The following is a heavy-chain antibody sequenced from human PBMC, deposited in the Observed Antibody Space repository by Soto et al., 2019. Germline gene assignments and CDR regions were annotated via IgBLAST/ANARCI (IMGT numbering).Heavy chain of an antibody. J-gene: IGHJ4*02. D-gene: IGHD5-12*01. CDR3: ANTIYVATISPLDY. Sequence: GGSLRLSCAASGFTFSSYGMHWVRQAPGKGLEWVAVISYDGSNKYYADSVKGRFTISRDNSKNTLYLQMNSLRAEDTAVYYCANTIYVATISPLDYWGQGTLVTVSS. V-gene: IGHV3-30*18. CDR2: ISYDGSNK. CDR1: GFTFSSYG.